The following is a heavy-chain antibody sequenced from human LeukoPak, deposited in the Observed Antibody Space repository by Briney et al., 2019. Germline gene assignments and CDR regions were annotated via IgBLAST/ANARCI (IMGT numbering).Heavy chain of an antibody. V-gene: IGHV1-2*02. J-gene: IGHJ4*02. CDR1: GYTFTGQY. D-gene: IGHD3-10*01. Sequence: ASVKVSCKASGYTFTGQYLHWVRQAPGQGLEWMGWITPNSGATNYAQKFQGRVTMTRDTSISTAYMELSGLTSDDTAMYYSASGSGTYSPDYWGQGTLVIVSS. CDR3: ASGSGTYSPDY. CDR2: ITPNSGAT.